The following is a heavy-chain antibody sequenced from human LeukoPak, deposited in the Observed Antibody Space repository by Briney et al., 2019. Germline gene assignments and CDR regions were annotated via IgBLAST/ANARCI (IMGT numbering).Heavy chain of an antibody. Sequence: SSQTLSLTCAVSGGSISSGGYSWSWIRQPPGKGLEWIGYIYHSGSTYYNPSLKSRVTISVDRSKNQFSLKLSSVTAADTAVYYCARASGYGDYGEITGWFDPWGQGTLVTVSS. CDR1: GGSISSGGYS. J-gene: IGHJ5*02. D-gene: IGHD4-17*01. V-gene: IGHV4-30-2*01. CDR2: IYHSGST. CDR3: ARASGYGDYGEITGWFDP.